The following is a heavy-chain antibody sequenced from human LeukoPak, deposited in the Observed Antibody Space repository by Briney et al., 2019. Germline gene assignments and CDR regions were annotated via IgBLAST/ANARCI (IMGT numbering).Heavy chain of an antibody. V-gene: IGHV4-59*01. Sequence: SETLSLTCTVSGGSISSYYWSWIRQPPGKGLEWIGYTSYSDSTRYSPSLKSRVTMSIDTSMNQFSLKVTSVTAADTAVYYCARDVAGTGFDYWGQGTLVTVSS. D-gene: IGHD6-19*01. J-gene: IGHJ4*02. CDR2: TSYSDST. CDR3: ARDVAGTGFDY. CDR1: GGSISSYY.